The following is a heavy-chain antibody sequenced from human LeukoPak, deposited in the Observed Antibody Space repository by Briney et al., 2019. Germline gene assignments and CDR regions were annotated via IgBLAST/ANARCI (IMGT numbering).Heavy chain of an antibody. CDR2: ISYDGSNK. D-gene: IGHD1-1*01. CDR1: GFTFSSYA. V-gene: IGHV3-30-3*01. CDR3: ARDRGSPGHYYYHGMDV. J-gene: IGHJ6*02. Sequence: PGGSLRLSCAASGFTFSSYAMHWVRQAPGKGLEWVAVISYDGSNKYYADSVKGRFTISRDNSKNTLYLQMNSLRAEDTAVYYCARDRGSPGHYYYHGMDVWGQGTTVTVSS.